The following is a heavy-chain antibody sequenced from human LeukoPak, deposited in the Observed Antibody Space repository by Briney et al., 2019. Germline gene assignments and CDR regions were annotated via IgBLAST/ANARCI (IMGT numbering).Heavy chain of an antibody. V-gene: IGHV4-34*01. J-gene: IGHJ4*02. D-gene: IGHD3-10*01. CDR3: ARRPYYYGSGSYSGY. Sequence: SETLSLTCAVYGGSFSGYYWSWIRQPPGKGLEWIGEINHSGSTNYNPSLKSRVTISVDTSKNQFSLKLSSVTAADTAVYYCARRPYYYGSGSYSGYWGQGTLVTVSS. CDR1: GGSFSGYY. CDR2: INHSGST.